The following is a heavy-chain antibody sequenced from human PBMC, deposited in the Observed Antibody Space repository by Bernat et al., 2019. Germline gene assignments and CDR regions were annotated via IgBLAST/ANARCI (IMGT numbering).Heavy chain of an antibody. CDR1: GGSISSYY. Sequence: QVQLQESGPGLVKPSETLSLTCTVSGGSISSYYWSWIRQPPGKGLEWIGYIYYSGSTNYNPPLRRRVTISVDTSKTQFSLKLSYVTAADTAVYYCARVQRYSSSWYVVKKGANWYFDLWGRGTLVTVSS. V-gene: IGHV4-59*01. D-gene: IGHD6-13*01. J-gene: IGHJ2*01. CDR3: ARVQRYSSSWYVVKKGANWYFDL. CDR2: IYYSGST.